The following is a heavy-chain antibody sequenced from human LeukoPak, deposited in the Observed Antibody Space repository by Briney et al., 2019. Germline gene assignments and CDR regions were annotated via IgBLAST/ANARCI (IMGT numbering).Heavy chain of an antibody. CDR2: ISGSGGST. D-gene: IGHD3-16*01. J-gene: IGHJ4*02. CDR1: GFTFSSYT. Sequence: GGSLRLSCAASGFTFSSYTMSWVRQAPGKGLEWVSAISGSGGSTYYADSVKGRFTISRDNSKNTLYLQMNSLRAEDTAVYYCAKGYYDYVWGSYYFDYWGQGTLVTVSS. CDR3: AKGYYDYVWGSYYFDY. V-gene: IGHV3-23*01.